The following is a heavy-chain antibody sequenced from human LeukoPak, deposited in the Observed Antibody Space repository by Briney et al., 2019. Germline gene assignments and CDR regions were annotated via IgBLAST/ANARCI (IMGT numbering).Heavy chain of an antibody. V-gene: IGHV1-2*02. D-gene: IGHD3-3*01. CDR2: INTNSGGT. Sequence: GASVKVSCKASGYTFTGYYMHWVRQAPGQGLEWMGWINTNSGGTNYAQKFQGRVTMTRDTSISTAYMELSRLRSDDTAVYYCARGNHVRGPLVGITIFGVVTGYWGQGTLVTVSS. CDR1: GYTFTGYY. CDR3: ARGNHVRGPLVGITIFGVVTGY. J-gene: IGHJ4*02.